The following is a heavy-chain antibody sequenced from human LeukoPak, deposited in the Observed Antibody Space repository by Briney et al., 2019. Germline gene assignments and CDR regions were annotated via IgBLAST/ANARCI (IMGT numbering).Heavy chain of an antibody. CDR1: GFTFSNAW. J-gene: IGHJ4*02. D-gene: IGHD6-19*01. CDR3: TFYGSAWSFDN. Sequence: PGGSLRLSCAASGFTFSNAWMTWVRQAPGKGLGWVGHIKTKAAGGTTDYTAPVKGSFTISRDDSKNTLFLQMNSLQTEDTAVYYCTFYGSAWSFDNWGQGTLVTVSS. V-gene: IGHV3-15*01. CDR2: IKTKAAGGTT.